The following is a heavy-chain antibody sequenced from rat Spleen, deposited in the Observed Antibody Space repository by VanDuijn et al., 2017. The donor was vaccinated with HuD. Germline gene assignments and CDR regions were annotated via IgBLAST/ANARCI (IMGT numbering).Heavy chain of an antibody. D-gene: IGHD1-2*01. CDR1: GYSITSGYG. Sequence: EVQLQESGPGLVKPSQSLSLTCSVTGYSITSGYGWNWIRKFPGNKLEWMGYINSAGSTNYNPPLKSQISITRDTSKNQFFLQLTSVTTEDTATYYCARGAQGPITIAAISHYFDYWGQGVMDTVSS. CDR3: ARGAQGPITIAAISHYFDY. CDR2: INSAGST. V-gene: IGHV3-3*01. J-gene: IGHJ2*01.